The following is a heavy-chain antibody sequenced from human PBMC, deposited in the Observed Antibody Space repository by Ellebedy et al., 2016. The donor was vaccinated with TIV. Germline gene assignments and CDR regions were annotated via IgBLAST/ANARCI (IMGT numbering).Heavy chain of an antibody. J-gene: IGHJ3*01. CDR1: GYTFTNHW. CDR3: ARLITMVRGVIRETYAFDF. D-gene: IGHD3-10*01. Sequence: GESLKTSCKGPGYTFTNHWIARVRQMPGKGLEWMGNIYPGDSDTRYSPSFQSKVTISADKSISTAYLQWSSLKASDTAMNYCARLITMVRGVIRETYAFDFWGQGTMVTVSS. V-gene: IGHV5-51*01. CDR2: IYPGDSDT.